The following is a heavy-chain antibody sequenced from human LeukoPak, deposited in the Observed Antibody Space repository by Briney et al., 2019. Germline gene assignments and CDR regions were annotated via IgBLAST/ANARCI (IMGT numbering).Heavy chain of an antibody. CDR2: INPNSGGT. J-gene: IGHJ6*03. Sequence: ASVKVSCKASGYTFTGYYMHWVRQAPGQGLEWMGWINPNSGGTNYAQKFQGRVTMTRDTSISTAYMELSRLRSDDTAVYYCARVPLYYYYMDVWGKGTTVTVSS. CDR3: ARVPLYYYYMDV. CDR1: GYTFTGYY. V-gene: IGHV1-2*02.